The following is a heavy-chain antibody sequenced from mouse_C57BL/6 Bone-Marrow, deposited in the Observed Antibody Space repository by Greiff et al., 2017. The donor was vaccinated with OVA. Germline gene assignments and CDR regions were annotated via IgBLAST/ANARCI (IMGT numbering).Heavy chain of an antibody. CDR1: GFNIKDDY. D-gene: IGHD1-1*01. CDR3: TTYYDGSYLDD. CDR2: IDTENGDT. J-gene: IGHJ2*01. Sequence: VQLQQSGAELVRPGASVKLSCTASGFNIKDDYMHWVKQRPEQGLEWIGRIDTENGDTEYASKFQGKATITADTSSNTAYLQLSSLTSEDTAVYYCTTYYDGSYLDDWCQGAAPPVTS. V-gene: IGHV14-4*01.